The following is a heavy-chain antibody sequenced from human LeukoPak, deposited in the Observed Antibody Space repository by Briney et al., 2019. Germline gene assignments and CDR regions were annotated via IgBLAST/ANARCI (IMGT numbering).Heavy chain of an antibody. J-gene: IGHJ6*03. CDR1: GFTFSSYG. Sequence: GGSLRLSCAASGFTFSSYGMHWVRQAPGKGLEWVAFIRYDGSNKYYADSVKGRFTISRDNSKNTLYLQMNGLRAEDTAVYYCAKDGQDYYYYMDVWGKGTTVTISS. V-gene: IGHV3-30*02. CDR2: IRYDGSNK. CDR3: AKDGQDYYYYMDV.